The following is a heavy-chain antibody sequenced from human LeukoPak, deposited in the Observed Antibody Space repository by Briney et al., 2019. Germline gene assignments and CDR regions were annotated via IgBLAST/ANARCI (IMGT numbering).Heavy chain of an antibody. CDR3: ASPRGDDSGGYYTWYFHH. Sequence: SETLSLTCTVSGYSISSGYYRGWIRPPPGKGLEWIGSGSTYYNPSLKSRVTISVDTSKSQFSLKLSSVTAADTAVYFCASPRGDDSGGYYTWYFHHWGQGILVTVSS. CDR1: GYSISSGYY. J-gene: IGHJ1*01. V-gene: IGHV4-38-2*02. D-gene: IGHD3-22*01. CDR2: SGST.